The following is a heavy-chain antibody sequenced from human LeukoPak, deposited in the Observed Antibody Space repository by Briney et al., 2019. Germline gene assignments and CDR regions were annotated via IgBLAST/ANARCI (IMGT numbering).Heavy chain of an antibody. V-gene: IGHV3-66*01. Sequence: GGSLRLSCAASGFTVSSNYMSWVRQAPGKGLEWVSVIYSGGSTYYADSVKGRFTISRDNSKDTLYLQMNSLRAEDTAVYYCARDTLNYYDSSGSSWGQGTMVTVSS. CDR2: IYSGGST. CDR3: ARDTLNYYDSSGSS. J-gene: IGHJ3*01. CDR1: GFTVSSNY. D-gene: IGHD3-22*01.